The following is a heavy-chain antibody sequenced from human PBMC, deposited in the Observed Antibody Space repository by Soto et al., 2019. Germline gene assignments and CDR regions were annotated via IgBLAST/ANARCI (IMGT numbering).Heavy chain of an antibody. CDR2: IVPIFHKP. V-gene: IGHV1-69*01. Sequence: QVHLVQSGAEVKKPGSSVKVSCEASGGTFSSSGVSWVRQAPGQGLEWMGGIVPIFHKPSYAQKFQGRVTITADESTSTAYMELSSLTSEDTAVYFYAKSLDMATNNYYYSYDVGVWGPGTTVTVSS. J-gene: IGHJ6*02. CDR3: AKSLDMATNNYYYSYDVGV. D-gene: IGHD5-12*01. CDR1: GGTFSSSG.